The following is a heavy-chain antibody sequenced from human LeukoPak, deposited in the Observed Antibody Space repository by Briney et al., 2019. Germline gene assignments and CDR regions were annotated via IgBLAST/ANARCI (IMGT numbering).Heavy chain of an antibody. V-gene: IGHV1-69*13. CDR1: GGTFSSYA. D-gene: IGHD3-3*01. Sequence: SVKVSCKASGGTFSSYAIGWVRQAPGQGLELMGGIIPIFGTANYAQKFQGRVTITADESTSTAYMGLSSLRSEDTAVYYCARTFTIFGVVTIWGQGTMVTVSS. CDR2: IIPIFGTA. CDR3: ARTFTIFGVVTI. J-gene: IGHJ3*02.